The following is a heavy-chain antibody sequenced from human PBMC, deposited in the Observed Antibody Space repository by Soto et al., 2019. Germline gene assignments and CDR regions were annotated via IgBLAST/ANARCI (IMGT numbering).Heavy chain of an antibody. CDR2: ISYDGSNK. CDR3: AKAWVEQYYYGSGSYYFDY. J-gene: IGHJ4*02. Sequence: QVQLVESGGGVVQPGRSLRLSCAASGFTFSSYGMHWVRQAPGKGLEWVAVISYDGSNKYYADSVKCRFTISRDNSKNTLYLQMNSLKAEDTAVYYCAKAWVEQYYYGSGSYYFDYWGQGTLVTVSS. CDR1: GFTFSSYG. V-gene: IGHV3-30*18. D-gene: IGHD3-10*01.